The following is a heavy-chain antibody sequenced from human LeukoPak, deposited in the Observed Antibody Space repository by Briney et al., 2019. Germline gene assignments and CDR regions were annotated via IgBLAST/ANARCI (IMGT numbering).Heavy chain of an antibody. Sequence: PGGSLRLSCAASGFTVSSNYMSWVRQAPGKGLERVGLIKSKSDGGTTDYAAPVKGRFTISRDDSKNTLYLQMSSLKTEDTAVYYCTTEDIVVAVAGNFEYWGQGTLVNVSS. CDR3: TTEDIVVAVAGNFEY. D-gene: IGHD2-2*01. CDR2: IKSKSDGGTT. CDR1: GFTVSSNY. V-gene: IGHV3-15*01. J-gene: IGHJ4*02.